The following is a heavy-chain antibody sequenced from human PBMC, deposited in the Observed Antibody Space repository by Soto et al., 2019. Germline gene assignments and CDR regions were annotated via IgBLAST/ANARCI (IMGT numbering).Heavy chain of an antibody. D-gene: IGHD2-15*01. V-gene: IGHV1-18*01. J-gene: IGHJ5*02. CDR2: VRGDNGHT. CDR3: ARDLGYCRSGTCYREWFDP. CDR1: GYTFTTHG. Sequence: QVQLVQSGAEVKKPGASVKVSCKASGYTFTTHGISWVRQVPGQALEGMGWVRGDNGHTNYAQSLQGRVTMTTDTSTHTAYMELRSLRSDDTAVYYCARDLGYCRSGTCYREWFDPWGEGTLVPVSS.